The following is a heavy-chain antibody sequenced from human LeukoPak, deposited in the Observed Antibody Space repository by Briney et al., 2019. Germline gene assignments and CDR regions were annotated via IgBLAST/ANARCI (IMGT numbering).Heavy chain of an antibody. CDR2: IYPGDSDT. D-gene: IGHD3-10*01. V-gene: IGHV5-51*01. CDR1: GYIFTSYW. CDR3: ARLRSSRYYYGSGSYYNY. Sequence: GASLQISGKGSGYIFTSYWIGWVRQLPGKGLEWMGIIYPGDSDTRYSPSFQGQGTISADKSISTAYLQWSSLKASDTAMYYCARLRSSRYYYGSGSYYNYWGQGTLVTVSS. J-gene: IGHJ4*02.